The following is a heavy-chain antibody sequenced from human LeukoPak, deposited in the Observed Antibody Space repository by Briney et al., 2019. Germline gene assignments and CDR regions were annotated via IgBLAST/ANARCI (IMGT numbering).Heavy chain of an antibody. CDR1: GFTFSSYW. J-gene: IGHJ4*02. Sequence: GGSLRLSCAASGFTFSSYWMHWVRHAPGKGMVWVSLTNTDGSRTNYADSVKGRFTISRDNAKNTLYLQMNSLRAEDTAVYYCARDLSGPFDDWGQGTLVTVSS. CDR3: ARDLSGPFDD. D-gene: IGHD2/OR15-2a*01. CDR2: TNTDGSRT. V-gene: IGHV3-74*01.